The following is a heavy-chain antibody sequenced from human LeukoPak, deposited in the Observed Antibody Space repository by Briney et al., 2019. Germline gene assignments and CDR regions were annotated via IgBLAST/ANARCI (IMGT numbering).Heavy chain of an antibody. CDR2: INAGNGNT. J-gene: IGHJ4*02. V-gene: IGHV1-3*01. D-gene: IGHD4-17*01. CDR3: ARDPAIIRGPSDFGDYLLSDY. CDR1: GYTFTSYA. Sequence: EASVKVSCKASGYTFTSYAMHWVRQAPGQRLEWMGWINAGNGNTKYSQKFQGRVTITRDTSASTAYMELSSLRSEDTAVYYCARDPAIIRGPSDFGDYLLSDYWGQGTLVTVSS.